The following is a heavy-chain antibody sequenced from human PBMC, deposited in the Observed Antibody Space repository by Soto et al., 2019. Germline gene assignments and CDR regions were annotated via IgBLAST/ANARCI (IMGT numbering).Heavy chain of an antibody. CDR1: GFTVSSNH. CDR2: IYSGGST. Sequence: GGSLILSCAASGFTVSSNHMNWVRQAPGKGLEWVSVIYSGGSTYYADSVKGRFTISRDNSKNTLYLQMNSLRAEDTAVFYCARARGYYDSSGYSGYYFDYWGQGTLVTVSA. J-gene: IGHJ4*02. D-gene: IGHD3-22*01. CDR3: ARARGYYDSSGYSGYYFDY. V-gene: IGHV3-53*01.